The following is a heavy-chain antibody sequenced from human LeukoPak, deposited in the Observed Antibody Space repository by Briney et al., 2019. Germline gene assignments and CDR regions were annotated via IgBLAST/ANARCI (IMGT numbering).Heavy chain of an antibody. CDR3: ARDSQSREFDY. J-gene: IGHJ4*02. V-gene: IGHV4-39*02. CDR2: IHYNGGT. D-gene: IGHD6-13*01. CDR1: GGSVSSSGYY. Sequence: PSETLSLTCTVSGGSVSSSGYYWGWIRQPPGKGLEWIGTIHYNGGTYYNPSLKGRVTISIDTSKNRFSLQLSSVAAADTAVYYCARDSQSREFDYWGQGTMVTVSS.